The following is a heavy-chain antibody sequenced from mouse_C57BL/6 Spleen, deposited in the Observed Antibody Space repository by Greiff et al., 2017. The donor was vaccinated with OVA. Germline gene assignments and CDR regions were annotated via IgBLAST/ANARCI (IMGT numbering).Heavy chain of an antibody. CDR3: ARWDYGSSRYYAMDY. J-gene: IGHJ4*01. Sequence: QVQLKQPGAELVKPGASVKLSCKASGYTFTSYWMHWVKQRPGQGLEWIGMIHPNSGSTNYNEKFKSKATLTVDKSSSTAYMQLSSLTSEDSAVYYCARWDYGSSRYYAMDYWGQGTSVTVSS. CDR2: IHPNSGST. D-gene: IGHD1-1*01. V-gene: IGHV1-64*01. CDR1: GYTFTSYW.